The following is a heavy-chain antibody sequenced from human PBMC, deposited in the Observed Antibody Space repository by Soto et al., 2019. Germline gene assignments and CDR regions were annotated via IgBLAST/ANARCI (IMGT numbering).Heavy chain of an antibody. CDR2: IYYSGST. CDR3: GRAEKDYIWGSYRNYYFDY. V-gene: IGHV4-59*01. CDR1: GGSISSYD. J-gene: IGHJ4*02. D-gene: IGHD3-16*02. Sequence: SETLSLTCTVSGGSISSYDGSWIRQPPGKGLEWIGYIYYSGSTNYNPSLKSRVTISVDTSKNRFSLKLSSVTAADTAVYYCGRAEKDYIWGSYRNYYFDYWGQGTLVTVSS.